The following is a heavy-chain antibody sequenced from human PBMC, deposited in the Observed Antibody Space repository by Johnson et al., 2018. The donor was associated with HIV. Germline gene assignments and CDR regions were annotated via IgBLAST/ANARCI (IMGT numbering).Heavy chain of an antibody. CDR1: GFAFHDRG. CDR2: INWNGDSI. Sequence: VQLVESGGGVVRPGGSLRLSCAASGFAFHDRGMSWVRQAPGKGLEWVSGINWNGDSIGYVDSVKGRFTISRDNVKRSLYLQMNSLRVEDTALYYCARVRTGDSSGYHDAFDIWGQGTMVTVSS. V-gene: IGHV3-20*04. D-gene: IGHD3-22*01. J-gene: IGHJ3*02. CDR3: ARVRTGDSSGYHDAFDI.